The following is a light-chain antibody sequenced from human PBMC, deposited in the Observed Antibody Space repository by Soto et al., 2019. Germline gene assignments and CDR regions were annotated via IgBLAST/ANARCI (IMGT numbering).Light chain of an antibody. CDR2: WAF. Sequence: DDVITLAPASLAVSLGEMATINCKSSQTAVDSPNNTANSTWYQQKPGQPPKFIIYWAFTREVAVPDRFSRSGSGTDFTLTISSLQAEDGGVNYWQQYYTTPRTVGHGTKVAIK. CDR1: QTAVDSPNNTAN. V-gene: IGKV4-1*01. CDR3: QQYYTTPRT. J-gene: IGKJ1*01.